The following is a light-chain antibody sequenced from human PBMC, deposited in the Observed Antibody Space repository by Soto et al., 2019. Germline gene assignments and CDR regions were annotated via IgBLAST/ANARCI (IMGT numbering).Light chain of an antibody. CDR1: SGHSSYN. V-gene: IGLV4-60*02. CDR2: LEGSGSY. CDR3: ETWDSNTHRV. Sequence: QLVLTQSSSVSASLGSSVKLTCTLSSGHSSYNIAWHQHQTGKAPRYLMKLEGSGSYNKGSGVPDRFSGSSSGADRYLTISNLQFEDEADYYCETWDSNTHRVFGGGTKLTVL. J-gene: IGLJ3*02.